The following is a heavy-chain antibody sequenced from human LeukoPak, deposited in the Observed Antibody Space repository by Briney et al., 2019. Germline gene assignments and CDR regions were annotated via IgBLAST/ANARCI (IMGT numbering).Heavy chain of an antibody. D-gene: IGHD3-3*01. J-gene: IGHJ4*02. CDR1: GGTFSSYA. CDR3: ASLANDFWSGYLDY. Sequence: GASVKVSCKASGGTFSSYAISWVRQAPGQGLEWMGGIIPIFGTANYTQKFQGRVTITADESTSTAYMELSSLRSEDTAVYYCASLANDFWSGYLDYWGQGTLVTVSS. V-gene: IGHV1-69*13. CDR2: IIPIFGTA.